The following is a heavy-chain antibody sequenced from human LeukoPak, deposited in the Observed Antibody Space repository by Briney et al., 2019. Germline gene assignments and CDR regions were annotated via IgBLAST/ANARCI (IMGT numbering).Heavy chain of an antibody. J-gene: IGHJ4*02. CDR1: GFTFSSYG. Sequence: HPGRSPRLSCAASGFTFSSYGMHWVRQAPGKGLEWVAVIWYDGSNKYYADSVKGRFTISRDNSKNTLYLQMNSLRAEDTAVYYCAKGWVGFDYWGQGTLVTVSS. CDR2: IWYDGSNK. D-gene: IGHD2-15*01. V-gene: IGHV3-33*06. CDR3: AKGWVGFDY.